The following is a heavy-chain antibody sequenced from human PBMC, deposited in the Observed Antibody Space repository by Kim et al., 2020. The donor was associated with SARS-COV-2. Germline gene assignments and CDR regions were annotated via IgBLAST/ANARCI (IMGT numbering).Heavy chain of an antibody. J-gene: IGHJ4*02. Sequence: TKYSQKFQGRVTITKDTSATTANMEMASLRFEDAAIYYCARGAGGHFDYWGQGTLVTVSS. CDR2: T. V-gene: IGHV1-3*01. D-gene: IGHD3-16*01. CDR3: ARGAGGHFDY.